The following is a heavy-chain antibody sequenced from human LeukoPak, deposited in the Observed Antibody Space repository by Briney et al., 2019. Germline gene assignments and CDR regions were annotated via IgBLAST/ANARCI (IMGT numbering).Heavy chain of an antibody. J-gene: IGHJ4*02. D-gene: IGHD2-21*02. V-gene: IGHV1-2*02. CDR1: GYRFISNY. CDR2: MHPGNGNT. Sequence: ASVKVSCKASGYRFISNYIQWVRQAPGLGPEWMGWMHPGNGNTRYAEKFQGRVTMTRDTSINTAYMDLSSLRSDDTAVYYCAREGSYCVGGDCYSFDFWGEGTLITVSS. CDR3: AREGSYCVGGDCYSFDF.